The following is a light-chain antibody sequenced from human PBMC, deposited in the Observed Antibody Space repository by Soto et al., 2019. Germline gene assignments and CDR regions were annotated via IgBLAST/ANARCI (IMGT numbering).Light chain of an antibody. V-gene: IGKV1-5*03. CDR3: QHYNSYSEA. CDR1: QDIGND. Sequence: DLQMTQSPSSLSASVRDRVTITCRASQDIGNDLGWYQQKPGKAPKLLIYKASTLKSGVPSRFSGSGSGTEFTLTISSLQPDDFATYYCQHYNSYSEAFGQGTKVDI. CDR2: KAS. J-gene: IGKJ1*01.